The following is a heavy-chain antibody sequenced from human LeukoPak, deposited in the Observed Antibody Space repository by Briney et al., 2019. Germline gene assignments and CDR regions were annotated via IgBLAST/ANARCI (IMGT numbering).Heavy chain of an antibody. V-gene: IGHV4-59*01. Sequence: GSLRLSCAASGFTFSSYAMSWVRQAPGKGLEWIGYIYYSGSTNYNPSLKSRVTISVDTSKNQFFLKLSSVTAADTAVYYCARVGGYGDYVWFDPWGQGTLVTVSS. CDR2: IYYSGST. J-gene: IGHJ5*02. D-gene: IGHD4-17*01. CDR3: ARVGGYGDYVWFDP. CDR1: GFTFSSYA.